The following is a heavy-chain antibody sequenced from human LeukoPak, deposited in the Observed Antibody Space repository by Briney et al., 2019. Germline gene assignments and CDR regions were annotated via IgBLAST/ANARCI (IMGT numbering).Heavy chain of an antibody. CDR1: GGSISSSSYY. CDR3: ASDRSSWNPGAPS. Sequence: SETLSLTCTVSGGSISSSSYYWGWIRQPPGKGLEWIGNLYYSGSTYYYPSFKSRATISVDTSKNQFSLKLSSVTAADTAVYYCASDRSSWNPGAPSWGQGTLVTVSS. CDR2: LYYSGST. J-gene: IGHJ5*02. V-gene: IGHV4-39*01. D-gene: IGHD6-13*01.